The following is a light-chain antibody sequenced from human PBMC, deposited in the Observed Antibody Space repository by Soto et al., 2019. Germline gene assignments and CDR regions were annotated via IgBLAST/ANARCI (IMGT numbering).Light chain of an antibody. CDR1: QSLLHITGETF. V-gene: IGKV2D-29*01. J-gene: IGKJ4*01. Sequence: DVVMTQTPLSLSVAPGQPASISCKSSQSLLHITGETFLFWYVQKTGQPPQALIYEVSKRSSGVPDRFSGSGSGTHFTLRMSRVQAEDAGIYYCMQSLQLNTFGGGTKVDIK. CDR3: MQSLQLNT. CDR2: EVS.